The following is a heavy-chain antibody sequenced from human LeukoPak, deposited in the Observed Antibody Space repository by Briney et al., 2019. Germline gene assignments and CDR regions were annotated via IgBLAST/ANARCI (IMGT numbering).Heavy chain of an antibody. CDR1: GFSFSTYA. D-gene: IGHD3-22*01. J-gene: IGHJ6*02. CDR3: ARRPTTYYEYYLYHAMDV. Sequence: EGSLRLSCVASGFSFSTYAMNWVRQAPGKGLEWVSSISNSGSYIYYADSVKGRFTISRDDAKKSVYLQMNSLRAEDTAVYYCARRPTTYYEYYLYHAMDVWGQGTTVTVSS. V-gene: IGHV3-21*01. CDR2: ISNSGSYI.